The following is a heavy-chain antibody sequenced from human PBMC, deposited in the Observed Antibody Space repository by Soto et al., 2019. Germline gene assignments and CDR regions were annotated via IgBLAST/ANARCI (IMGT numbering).Heavy chain of an antibody. CDR3: ARGIGVVVNYGMDV. V-gene: IGHV1-69*02. J-gene: IGHJ6*02. D-gene: IGHD3-22*01. CDR2: IIPILGIA. CDR1: GGTFSSYT. Sequence: QVQLVQSGAEVKKPGSSVKVSCKASGGTFSSYTISWVRQAPGQGLEWMGRIIPILGIANYAQKFQGRVTITADKSTSTAYMELSSLRSEDTAVYYCARGIGVVVNYGMDVWGRGTTVTVSS.